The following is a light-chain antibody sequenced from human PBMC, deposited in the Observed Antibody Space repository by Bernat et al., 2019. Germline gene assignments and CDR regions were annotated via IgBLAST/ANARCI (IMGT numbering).Light chain of an antibody. V-gene: IGLV2-14*01. CDR3: SSYTSSSTLV. J-gene: IGLJ3*02. CDR1: SSDVGRYNY. Sequence: QSALTQPASVSGSPGQSITISCTGTSSDVGRYNYVSWYQQHPGKAPKLMIYDVTNRPSGVSNRFSGSKSGNTASLTISGLQAEDEAGYYCSSYTSSSTLVFGGGTKLTVL. CDR2: DVT.